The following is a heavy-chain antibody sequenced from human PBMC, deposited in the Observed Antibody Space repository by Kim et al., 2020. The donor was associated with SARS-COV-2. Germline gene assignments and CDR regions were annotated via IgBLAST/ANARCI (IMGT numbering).Heavy chain of an antibody. D-gene: IGHD3-22*01. CDR2: ISYDGSNK. CDR3: ARERVYYDSSGYYAPYYFDY. CDR1: GFTFSSYA. Sequence: GGSLRLSCAASGFTFSSYAMHWVRQAPGKGLEWVAVISYDGSNKYYADSVKGRFTISRDNSKNTLYLQMNSLRAEDTAVYYCARERVYYDSSGYYAPYYFDYWGQGTLVTVSS. J-gene: IGHJ4*02. V-gene: IGHV3-30-3*01.